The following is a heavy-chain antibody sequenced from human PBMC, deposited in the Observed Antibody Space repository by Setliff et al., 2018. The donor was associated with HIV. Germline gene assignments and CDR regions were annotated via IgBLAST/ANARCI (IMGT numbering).Heavy chain of an antibody. CDR3: AREIRTIEGGALDI. J-gene: IGHJ3*02. CDR1: GYYFTTFW. V-gene: IGHV5-51*01. Sequence: GESLKISCKGSGYYFTTFWIAWVRQMPGKGLEWMGFIYPGDSHTTYSPSFQGQVTISVDTSVSTAYLQWSSLKASDTAIYYWAREIRTIEGGALDIWGQGTLVTVSS. CDR2: IYPGDSHT. D-gene: IGHD1-1*01.